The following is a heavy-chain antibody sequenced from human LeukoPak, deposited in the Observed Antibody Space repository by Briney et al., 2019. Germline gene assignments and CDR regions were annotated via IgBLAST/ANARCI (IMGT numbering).Heavy chain of an antibody. J-gene: IGHJ4*02. CDR1: GFTFSSYA. D-gene: IGHD3-22*01. V-gene: IGHV3-23*01. Sequence: GGSLRLSCAASGFTFSSYAMSWVRQAPGKGLEWVSAISGSGGSTYYADSVKGRFTISRDNSKNTLYLQMNSLRAEDTAVYYCAKVQYYYDSSGPYQRWGQGTLVTVSS. CDR3: AKVQYYYDSSGPYQR. CDR2: ISGSGGST.